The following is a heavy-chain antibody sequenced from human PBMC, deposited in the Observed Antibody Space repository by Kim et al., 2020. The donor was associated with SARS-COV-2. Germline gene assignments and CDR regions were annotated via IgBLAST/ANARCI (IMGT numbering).Heavy chain of an antibody. V-gene: IGHV1-18*01. CDR3: ARVLTIFGVVTPPYYFDY. CDR2: ISAYNGNT. D-gene: IGHD3-3*01. Sequence: ASVKVSCKASGYTFTSYGISWVRQAPGQGLEWMGWISAYNGNTNYAQKLQGRVTMTTDTSTSTAYMELRSLRSDDTAVYYCARVLTIFGVVTPPYYFDYWGQGTLVTVSS. CDR1: GYTFTSYG. J-gene: IGHJ4*02.